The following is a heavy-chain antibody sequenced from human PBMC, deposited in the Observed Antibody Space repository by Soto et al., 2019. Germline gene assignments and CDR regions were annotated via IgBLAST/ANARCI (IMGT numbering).Heavy chain of an antibody. Sequence: GGSLRLSCAASGFTFSTYTMNWVRQAPGKGLEWVSGISENGRFTYYADSVKGRFTISRDDSKKIMFLQMSSLRAGDTAVYYCAKSGPTNFFDHRGQGSLVTVSS. D-gene: IGHD1-26*01. CDR3: AKSGPTNFFDH. CDR2: ISENGRFT. CDR1: GFTFSTYT. J-gene: IGHJ4*02. V-gene: IGHV3-23*01.